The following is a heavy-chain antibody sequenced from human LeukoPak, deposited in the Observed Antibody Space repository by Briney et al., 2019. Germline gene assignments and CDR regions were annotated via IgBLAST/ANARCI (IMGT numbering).Heavy chain of an antibody. Sequence: GGSLRLSCAASGFTFSSYWMSWVRQAPGKGLEWVGRIKTKTDDGTTHCAAPVKGRFTISRDDSKNTLYLQMNSLKTEDTAVYYCTTNDAFDIWGQGTMVTVSS. CDR1: GFTFSSYW. V-gene: IGHV3-15*01. CDR2: IKTKTDDGTT. CDR3: TTNDAFDI. J-gene: IGHJ3*02.